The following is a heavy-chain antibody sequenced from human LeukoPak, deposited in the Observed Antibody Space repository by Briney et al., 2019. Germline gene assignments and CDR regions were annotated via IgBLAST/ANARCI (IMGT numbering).Heavy chain of an antibody. J-gene: IGHJ4*02. CDR2: VSSNGGST. CDR3: AKFHGYRYEAYYFDY. V-gene: IGHV3-23*01. D-gene: IGHD5-12*01. CDR1: GFIFSNYA. Sequence: PGGSLRLSCAASGFIFSNYAMSWVRQAPGNGLEWVSGVSSNGGSTFSAHSVKGRFTISRDNSKNTLYLQMNSLRAEDTALYYCAKFHGYRYEAYYFDYWGQGTLVTVSS.